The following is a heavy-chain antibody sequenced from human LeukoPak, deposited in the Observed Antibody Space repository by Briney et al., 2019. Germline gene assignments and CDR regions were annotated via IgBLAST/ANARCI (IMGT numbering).Heavy chain of an antibody. Sequence: PSETLSLTCTVSGGSISSYYWSWIRQPPGKGLEWIGYIYYSGSTNYNPSLKSRVTISVDTSKNQFSLKLSSVTAADTAVYYCARVSFFRWAATRPSYYYNYMDVWGKGTTVTISS. V-gene: IGHV4-59*12. CDR3: ARVSFFRWAATRPSYYYNYMDV. J-gene: IGHJ6*03. CDR1: GGSISSYY. D-gene: IGHD2-15*01. CDR2: IYYSGST.